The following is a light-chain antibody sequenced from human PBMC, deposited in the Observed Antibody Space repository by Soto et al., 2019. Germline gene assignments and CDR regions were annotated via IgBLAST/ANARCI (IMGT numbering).Light chain of an antibody. V-gene: IGLV1-40*01. CDR1: SSNIGAGYD. CDR2: GNS. J-gene: IGLJ2*01. Sequence: QSVLTQPPSVSGAPGQRVTISCTGSSSNIGAGYDVHWYQQLPGTAPKLLIYGNSNRPSGVPDRFSGSKSGTSASLAITGLQAEDDAAYYCQTSDSSRSGRKVFGGGTKLTVL. CDR3: QTSDSSRSGRKV.